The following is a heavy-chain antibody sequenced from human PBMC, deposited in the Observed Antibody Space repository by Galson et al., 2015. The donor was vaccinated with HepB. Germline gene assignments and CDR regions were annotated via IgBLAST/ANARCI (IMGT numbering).Heavy chain of an antibody. CDR3: AKLYMAAAGTSY. J-gene: IGHJ4*01. D-gene: IGHD6-13*01. CDR2: ISGSGGST. CDR1: GFTFSTYG. Sequence: SLRLSCAASGFTFSTYGLSWVRQAPGKGLECVSTISGSGGSTYYTDSVKGRFTISRDNSKNMMYLQMNSLRAEDTAVYYCAKLYMAAAGTSYWGLGTLVTVSS. V-gene: IGHV3-23*01.